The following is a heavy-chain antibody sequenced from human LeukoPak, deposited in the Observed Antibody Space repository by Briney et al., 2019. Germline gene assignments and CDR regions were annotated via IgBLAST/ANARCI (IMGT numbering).Heavy chain of an antibody. D-gene: IGHD1-26*01. CDR2: ISDSGGTT. V-gene: IGHV3-23*01. CDR1: GFTFSSFA. Sequence: GGSLRLSCAASGFTFSSFAMSWVRQAPGKGLEWVSAISDSGGTTYADSVKGRFTISRDNSKNTLYLQVNSLRAEDTAVYYCAKGGKWDVTPFDYWGQGTLVTVSS. CDR3: AKGGKWDVTPFDY. J-gene: IGHJ4*02.